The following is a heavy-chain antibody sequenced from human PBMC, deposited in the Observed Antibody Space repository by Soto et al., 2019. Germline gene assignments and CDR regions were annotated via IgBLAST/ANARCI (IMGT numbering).Heavy chain of an antibody. V-gene: IGHV4-59*08. J-gene: IGHJ4*02. CDR1: RGSISTYY. CDR2: IYYNGNT. CDR3: ARHATRPYDY. Sequence: SETLSLTCTVSRGSISTYYWSWIRQPPGKGLECIGYIYYNGNTNYNPSLKSRVTISVDTSKNQFTLNLNSVTAADTAVYYCARHATRPYDYWGQGTLVTVSS.